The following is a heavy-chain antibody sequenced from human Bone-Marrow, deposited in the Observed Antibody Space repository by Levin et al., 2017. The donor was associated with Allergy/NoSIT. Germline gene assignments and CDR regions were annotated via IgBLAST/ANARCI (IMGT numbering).Heavy chain of an antibody. CDR3: AGIWDSVAGIGYYGMDV. CDR1: GYTFTSYA. J-gene: IGHJ6*02. Sequence: GGSLRLSCKASGYTFTSYAMHWVRQAPGQRLEWMGWINAGNGNTKYSQKFQGRVTITRDTSASTAYMGLSSLRSEDTAVYYCAGIWDSVAGIGYYGMDVWGQGTTVTVSS. D-gene: IGHD6-19*01. CDR2: INAGNGNT. V-gene: IGHV1-3*01.